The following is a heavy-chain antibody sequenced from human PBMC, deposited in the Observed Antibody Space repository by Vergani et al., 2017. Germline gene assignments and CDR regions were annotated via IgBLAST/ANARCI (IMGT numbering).Heavy chain of an antibody. V-gene: IGHV3-48*03. CDR3: TARYSSGWLLVDY. D-gene: IGHD6-19*01. Sequence: EVQLVESGGGLVQPGGSLRLSCAASGFTFSSYEMNWVRQAPGKGLEWVSYISSSGSTIYYADSVKGRFTISRDNAKNSLYLQMNSLKTEDTAVYYCTARYSSGWLLVDYWGQGTLVTVSS. J-gene: IGHJ4*02. CDR1: GFTFSSYE. CDR2: ISSSGSTI.